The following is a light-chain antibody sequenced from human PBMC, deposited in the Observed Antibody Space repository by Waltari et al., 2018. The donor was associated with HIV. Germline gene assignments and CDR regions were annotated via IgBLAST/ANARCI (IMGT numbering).Light chain of an antibody. Sequence: DIQMTQSPSSLSASVGDRVTITSRASQSISSYLNWYQQKPGKAPKLMIYAAASVKSGVPSRCSCSGSGTDFTLTISSLQPEDFATYYCQQSYSTFTWTFGQGTKLEIK. J-gene: IGKJ1*01. CDR3: QQSYSTFTWT. V-gene: IGKV1-39*01. CDR2: AAA. CDR1: QSISSY.